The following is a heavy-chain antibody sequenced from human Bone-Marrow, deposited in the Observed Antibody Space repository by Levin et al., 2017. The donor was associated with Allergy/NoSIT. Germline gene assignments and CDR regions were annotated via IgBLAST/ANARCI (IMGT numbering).Heavy chain of an antibody. CDR2: MSSSGSTI. D-gene: IGHD2-2*01. V-gene: IGHV3-11*01. CDR3: ARSSRNVDH. CDR1: GFTFSDFY. J-gene: IGHJ4*02. Sequence: GGSLRLSCAASGFTFSDFYMSWIRQAPGKGLEWVSYMSSSGSTIYYADSVRGRFSISRDNAKNSLYLQMNSLRDEDTAVYYCARSSRNVDHWGQGTLVTVSS.